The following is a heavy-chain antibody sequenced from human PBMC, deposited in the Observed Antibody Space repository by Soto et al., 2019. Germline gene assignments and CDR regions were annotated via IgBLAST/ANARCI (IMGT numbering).Heavy chain of an antibody. J-gene: IGHJ5*02. CDR1: CGSIISGDYY. Sequence: TSETLSRTFTVSCGSIISGDYYWSWIRQPPGKGLEWIGYIYYSGSTYCNPSLKSRVTISVDRSKNQFSLKLSSVTAADTAVYYCARADGGYNWFDPWGQGTLVTVSS. V-gene: IGHV4-30-4*01. CDR3: ARADGGYNWFDP. CDR2: IYYSGST.